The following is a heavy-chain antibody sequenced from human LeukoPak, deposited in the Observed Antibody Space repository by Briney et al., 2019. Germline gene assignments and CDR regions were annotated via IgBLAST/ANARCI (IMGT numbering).Heavy chain of an antibody. CDR3: ARDLDCGGDCYSATLDY. D-gene: IGHD2-21*02. J-gene: IGHJ4*02. V-gene: IGHV3-30-3*01. CDR2: ISYDGSNK. Sequence: GGSLRLSCAASGFAFSSYAMHWVRQAPGKGLEWVAVISYDGSNKYYADSVKGRFTISRDNSKNTLYLQMNSLRAEDTAVYYCARDLDCGGDCYSATLDYWGQGTLVTVSS. CDR1: GFAFSSYA.